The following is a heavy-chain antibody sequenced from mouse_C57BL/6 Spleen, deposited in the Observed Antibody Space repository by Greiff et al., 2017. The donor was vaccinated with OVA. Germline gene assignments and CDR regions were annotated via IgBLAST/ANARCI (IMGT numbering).Heavy chain of an antibody. D-gene: IGHD2-5*01. CDR1: GYTFTSYW. CDR3: AMYSTPCDY. CDR2: IHPNSGST. V-gene: IGHV1-64*01. Sequence: QVQLQQPGAELVKPGASVKLSCKASGYTFTSYWMHWVKQRPGQGLEWIGMIHPNSGSTNYNEKFKSKATLTADKSSSTAYMQLRSLTSEDSSVXYCAMYSTPCDYWGQGTPLTVSS. J-gene: IGHJ2*01.